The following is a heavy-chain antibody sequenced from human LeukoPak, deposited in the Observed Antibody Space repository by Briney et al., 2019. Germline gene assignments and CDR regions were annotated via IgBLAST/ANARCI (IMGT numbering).Heavy chain of an antibody. CDR1: GYSFTSYW. CDR3: AKKLRYIDWLLYFDY. CDR2: IYPGDSDT. Sequence: GGSLKISCKGSGYSFTSYWIGWVRQMPEKGLEWMGNIYPGDSDTRYSPSFQGQVTISADKSISTTYLQWSSLKASYTAMYYCAKKLRYIDWLLYFDYWGQGTLVTVSS. V-gene: IGHV5-51*01. D-gene: IGHD3-9*01. J-gene: IGHJ4*02.